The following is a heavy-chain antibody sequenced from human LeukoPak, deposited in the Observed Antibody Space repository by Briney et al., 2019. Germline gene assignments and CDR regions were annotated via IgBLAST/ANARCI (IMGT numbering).Heavy chain of an antibody. D-gene: IGHD1-26*01. Sequence: PSETLSLTCTVSGGSISSSSYYWGWIRQPPGKGLEWIGSIYYSGSTYYNPSLKSRVTISVDTSKNQFSLKLSSVTAADTAVYYCARDDSGSYLVAFDYWGQGTLVTVSS. CDR3: ARDDSGSYLVAFDY. V-gene: IGHV4-39*07. CDR2: IYYSGST. CDR1: GGSISSSSYY. J-gene: IGHJ4*02.